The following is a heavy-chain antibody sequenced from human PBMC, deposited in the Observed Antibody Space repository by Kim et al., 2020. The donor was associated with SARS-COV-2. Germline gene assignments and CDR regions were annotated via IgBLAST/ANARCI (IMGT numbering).Heavy chain of an antibody. CDR3: ARHTSYSSGWYYEPWSANYYYGMDV. CDR1: GGSISSSSYY. Sequence: SETLSLTCTVSGGSISSSSYYWGWIRQPPGKGLEWIGSIYYSGSTYYNPSLKSRVTISVDTSKNQFSLKLSSVTAADTAVYYCARHTSYSSGWYYEPWSANYYYGMDVWGQGTTVTVSS. CDR2: IYYSGST. J-gene: IGHJ6*02. D-gene: IGHD6-13*01. V-gene: IGHV4-39*01.